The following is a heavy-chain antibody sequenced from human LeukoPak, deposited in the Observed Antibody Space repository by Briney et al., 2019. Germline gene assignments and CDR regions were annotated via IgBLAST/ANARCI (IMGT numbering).Heavy chain of an antibody. Sequence: GGSLRLSCAASGFTFSSYSMNWVRQAPGKGLEWVSSISSSSSYIYYADSVKGRFTISRDNAKNSLYLQMNSLRAEDTAVYYCAATWIQLWLPRAYFDYWGQGTLVTVSS. CDR3: AATWIQLWLPRAYFDY. CDR2: ISSSSSYI. CDR1: GFTFSSYS. D-gene: IGHD5-18*01. J-gene: IGHJ4*02. V-gene: IGHV3-21*01.